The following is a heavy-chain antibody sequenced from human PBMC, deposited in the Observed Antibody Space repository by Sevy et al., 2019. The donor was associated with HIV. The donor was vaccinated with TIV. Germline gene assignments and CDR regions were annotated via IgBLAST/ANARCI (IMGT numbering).Heavy chain of an antibody. J-gene: IGHJ4*02. CDR2: ISSGSSYI. Sequence: GGSLRLSCAASGCTFSNYFRNWVRQAPGKGLEWVSSISSGSSYIFYADSLKGRFTISRDNAKKSLYLHMISLSAEDPAVYYCARVDYYGSRYYFDHWGPGTLVTVSS. D-gene: IGHD3-10*01. V-gene: IGHV3-21*01. CDR3: ARVDYYGSRYYFDH. CDR1: GCTFSNYF.